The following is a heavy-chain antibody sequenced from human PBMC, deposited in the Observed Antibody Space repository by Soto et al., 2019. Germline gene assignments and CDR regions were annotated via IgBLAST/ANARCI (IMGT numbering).Heavy chain of an antibody. CDR3: ASDYGSNWRL. J-gene: IGHJ4*02. Sequence: QAHLVQSGTEVKMPGDSVQVSCKASGFVSTNHNLHWVRQAPGQSLEWMGRINAGKGNTHYSQNFQGRVTFTSDPSASTAFMELTNLRFEDRAMYYCASDYGSNWRLWGQGTLVSVSS. CDR2: INAGKGNT. D-gene: IGHD6-19*01. CDR1: GFVSTNHN. V-gene: IGHV1-3*01.